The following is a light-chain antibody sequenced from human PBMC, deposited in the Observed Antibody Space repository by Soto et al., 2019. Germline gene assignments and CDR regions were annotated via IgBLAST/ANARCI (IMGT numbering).Light chain of an antibody. CDR1: QSVSSY. V-gene: IGKV3-11*01. CDR3: QQRSNWPPWT. CDR2: DAS. J-gene: IGKJ1*01. Sequence: EIVLTQSPATLSLPPGERASLSCRASQSVSSYLAWYQQKPGQAPRLLIYDASNRATGIPARFSGSGSGTDFTLTISSLEPDDFAVYYCQQRSNWPPWTVGQGTKVEIK.